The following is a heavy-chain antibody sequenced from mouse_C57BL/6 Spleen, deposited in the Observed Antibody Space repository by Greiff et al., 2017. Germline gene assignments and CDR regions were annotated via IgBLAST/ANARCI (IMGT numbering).Heavy chain of an antibody. Sequence: QVQLQQPGAELVRPGSSVKLSCKASGYTFTSYWMHWVKQRPIQGLEWIGNIDPSDSETHYNQKFKDKATLTVDKSSSTAYMQLLSLTSEDSAVYYCARSGVSSYGYFDYWGQGTTLTVSS. CDR2: IDPSDSET. J-gene: IGHJ2*01. D-gene: IGHD1-1*01. V-gene: IGHV1-52*01. CDR3: ARSGVSSYGYFDY. CDR1: GYTFTSYW.